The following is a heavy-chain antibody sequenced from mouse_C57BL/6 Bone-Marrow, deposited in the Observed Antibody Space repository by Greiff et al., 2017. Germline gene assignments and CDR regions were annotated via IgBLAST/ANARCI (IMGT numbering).Heavy chain of an antibody. V-gene: IGHV1-64*01. J-gene: IGHJ1*03. Sequence: VQLQQPGAELVKPGASVKLSCKASGYTFTSYWMHWVKQRPGQGLEWIGMIHPNSGSTNYNEKFKSKATLTVDKSSSTAYMQLSSLTSEDSAVYYCARRERYYGSMGYFDVWGTGTTVTVSS. D-gene: IGHD1-1*01. CDR1: GYTFTSYW. CDR2: IHPNSGST. CDR3: ARRERYYGSMGYFDV.